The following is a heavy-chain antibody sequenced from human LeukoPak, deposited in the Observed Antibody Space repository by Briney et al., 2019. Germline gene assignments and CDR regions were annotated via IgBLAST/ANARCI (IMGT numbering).Heavy chain of an antibody. Sequence: KPSETLSLTCAVYGGSFSGYYWSWIRQPPGKGLEWIGYIYYSGSTNYNPSLKSRVTISVDTSKNQFSLKLSSVTAADTAVYYCASGRAGDFDYWGQGTLVTVSS. CDR1: GGSFSGYY. D-gene: IGHD6-13*01. V-gene: IGHV4-59*01. CDR3: ASGRAGDFDY. J-gene: IGHJ4*02. CDR2: IYYSGST.